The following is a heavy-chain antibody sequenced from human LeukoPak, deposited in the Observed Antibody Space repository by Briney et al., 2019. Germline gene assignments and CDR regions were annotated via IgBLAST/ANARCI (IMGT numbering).Heavy chain of an antibody. Sequence: GESLKISCKASGYTFTSSGISWVRQAPGQGLEWMGWISANNDNTNYAQKFRGRVTMTTDTFTSTAYLELRSLRSDDTAVYYCAREGSTPWFDPWGQGTLVTVS. V-gene: IGHV1-18*01. CDR2: ISANNDNT. D-gene: IGHD5/OR15-5a*01. CDR1: GYTFTSSG. CDR3: AREGSTPWFDP. J-gene: IGHJ5*02.